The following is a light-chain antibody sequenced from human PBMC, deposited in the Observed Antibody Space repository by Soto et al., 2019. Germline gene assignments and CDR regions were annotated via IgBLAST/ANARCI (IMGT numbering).Light chain of an antibody. CDR2: EVT. CDR3: SSYAGSNNFV. CDR1: SSDIGGYYY. Sequence: CSLTQPPSASGSPGQSVTVSCPGTSSDIGGYYYVSWYQQHPGKAPKLIIYEVTKRPSGVPDRFSGSKSGNTASLTVSGLQAEDEADYYCSSYAGSNNFVFGAGTKVTVL. J-gene: IGLJ1*01. V-gene: IGLV2-8*01.